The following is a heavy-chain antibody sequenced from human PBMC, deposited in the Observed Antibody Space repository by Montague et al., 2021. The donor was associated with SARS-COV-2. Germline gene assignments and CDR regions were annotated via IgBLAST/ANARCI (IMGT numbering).Heavy chain of an antibody. J-gene: IGHJ4*02. Sequence: SETLSLTCTVSGGSLNNDFWSRTRQPPGKGLEWVGDISYSGSTKYNPSLQSRVTISVDTARNQFSLKLLSVTAADTAFYYCARVDSSGPGEYWGQGILVSVSS. CDR3: ARVDSSGPGEY. CDR2: ISYSGST. CDR1: GGSLNNDF. V-gene: IGHV4-59*08. D-gene: IGHD3-22*01.